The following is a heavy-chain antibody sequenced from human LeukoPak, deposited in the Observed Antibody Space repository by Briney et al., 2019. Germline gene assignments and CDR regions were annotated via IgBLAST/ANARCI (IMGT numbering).Heavy chain of an antibody. Sequence: GGSLRLSCAASGFTFISYWMHWVRQAPGKGLVWVSRINGYGSSTDFADSVKGRFTISRDNAKNTLYLQMNSLRAEDTAVYYCARDAPGNTALDYWDREPWSPSPQ. CDR2: INGYGSST. J-gene: IGHJ4*02. CDR3: ARDAPGNTALDY. D-gene: IGHD5-18*01. V-gene: IGHV3-74*01. CDR1: GFTFISYW.